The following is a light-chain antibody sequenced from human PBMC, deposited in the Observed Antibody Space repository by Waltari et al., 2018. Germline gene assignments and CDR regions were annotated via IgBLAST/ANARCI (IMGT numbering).Light chain of an antibody. CDR3: SSYAGGNILVV. CDR1: RSDVGGYNS. Sequence: QSALSQHPSAPGPPAQSVTISCTGTRSDVGGYNSVPTYPQHPGNAPRLIIYGLTLRPSGFPDLFSASKSCNTASLTVAGLQAEDEADYYCSSYAGGNILVVFGGGTRLTVL. J-gene: IGLJ2*01. CDR2: GLT. V-gene: IGLV2-8*01.